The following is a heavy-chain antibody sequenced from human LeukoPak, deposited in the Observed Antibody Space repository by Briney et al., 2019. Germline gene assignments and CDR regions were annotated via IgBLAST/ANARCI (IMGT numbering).Heavy chain of an antibody. Sequence: PSQTLSLTCTVSGGSISSGSYYWSWIRQPAGKGLEWIGRIYTSGSTNYNPSLKSRVTISVDTSKNQFSLKLGSVTAADTAVYYCARDASSVPPDSGYYGAYYFDYWGQGTLVTVSS. D-gene: IGHD3-10*01. CDR2: IYTSGST. J-gene: IGHJ4*02. V-gene: IGHV4-61*02. CDR1: GGSISSGSYY. CDR3: ARDASSVPPDSGYYGAYYFDY.